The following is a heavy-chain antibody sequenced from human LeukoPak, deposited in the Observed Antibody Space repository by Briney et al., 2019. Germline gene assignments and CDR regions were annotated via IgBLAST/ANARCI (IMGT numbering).Heavy chain of an antibody. Sequence: GGSLRLSCAASGFTFSSYAMSWVRQAPGKGLEWVSAISGSGGSTYYADSVKGRFTISRDNSKNTLYLQMDSLRAEDTAVYYCALEYCSSTSCYSWDAFDIWGQGTMVTVSS. J-gene: IGHJ3*02. V-gene: IGHV3-23*01. CDR2: ISGSGGST. D-gene: IGHD2-2*01. CDR1: GFTFSSYA. CDR3: ALEYCSSTSCYSWDAFDI.